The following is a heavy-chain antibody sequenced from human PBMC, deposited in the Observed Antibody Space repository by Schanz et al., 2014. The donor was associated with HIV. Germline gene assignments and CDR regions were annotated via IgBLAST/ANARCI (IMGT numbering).Heavy chain of an antibody. V-gene: IGHV3-15*01. D-gene: IGHD1-26*01. Sequence: EVQLVESGGGLVKPGGSLRLSCAASGFTFSNAWLSWVRQAHGKGWEWVGRIKSKIEGGTTDYAAPVKGRFTISRVDTKNTLYLQMNSLKTADTDVYYCTTGDAWERAGHWGQGTLVTVSS. J-gene: IGHJ4*02. CDR2: IKSKIEGGTT. CDR1: GFTFSNAW. CDR3: TTGDAWERAGH.